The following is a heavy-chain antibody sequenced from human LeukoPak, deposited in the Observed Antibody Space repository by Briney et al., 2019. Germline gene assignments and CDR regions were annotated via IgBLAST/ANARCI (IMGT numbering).Heavy chain of an antibody. J-gene: IGHJ6*03. CDR1: GYTLTNNW. V-gene: IGHV5-51*01. Sequence: GESLKISCKISGYTLTNNWIGWVRQVPGKGLEWMDLIYPGYSDAKYSPSFQGQVTLSVDASISTAYLQLTGLRASDTAIYYCARVGSGTPAQTYYYYYMDVWGKGTTVTVSS. D-gene: IGHD3-10*01. CDR3: ARVGSGTPAQTYYYYYMDV. CDR2: IYPGYSDA.